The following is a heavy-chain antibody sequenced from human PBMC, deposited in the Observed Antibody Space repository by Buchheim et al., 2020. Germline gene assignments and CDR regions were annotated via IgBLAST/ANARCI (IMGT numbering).Heavy chain of an antibody. CDR1: GDSIRSPNYY. CDR3: ARLPTGSAWFDS. V-gene: IGHV4-61*02. Sequence: QVQLQESGPGLVKPSQTLSLTCTVSGDSIRSPNYYWSWIRQPAGRVLEWIGHIYAIGSSSTKYSPSLQSRVTISVAPSQNQFSLKLTSVTAADTAMYYCARLPTGSAWFDSWGQG. CDR2: IYAIGSSST. J-gene: IGHJ5*01.